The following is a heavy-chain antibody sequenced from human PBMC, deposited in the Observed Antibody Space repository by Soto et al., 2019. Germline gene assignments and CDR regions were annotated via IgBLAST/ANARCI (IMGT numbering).Heavy chain of an antibody. Sequence: PSETLSLTCTVSGGSISSSNWWSWVRQPPGKGLEWIGEIYHSGSTNYNPSLKSRVTISVDKSKNQFSLKLSSVTAADTAVYYCARGQDILTGYPNYYYYGVDVWGQGTTVTVSS. V-gene: IGHV4-4*02. CDR3: ARGQDILTGYPNYYYYGVDV. J-gene: IGHJ6*02. CDR1: GGSISSSNW. CDR2: IYHSGST. D-gene: IGHD3-9*01.